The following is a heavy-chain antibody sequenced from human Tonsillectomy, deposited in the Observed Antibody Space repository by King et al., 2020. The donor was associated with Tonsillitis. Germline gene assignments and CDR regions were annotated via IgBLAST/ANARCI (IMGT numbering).Heavy chain of an antibody. CDR1: GGTFASYA. J-gene: IGHJ4*02. D-gene: IGHD7-27*01. Sequence: QLVQSGAEVKKPGSSVKVSCKASGGTFASYAISWVRQAPGQGLEWMGRVIPLLDIANYAQKFQGRVTITADKSTSTAYMELSSLRSEDTAVYYCARDNWGREFDSWGQGTLVTVSS. CDR2: VIPLLDIA. CDR3: ARDNWGREFDS. V-gene: IGHV1-69*04.